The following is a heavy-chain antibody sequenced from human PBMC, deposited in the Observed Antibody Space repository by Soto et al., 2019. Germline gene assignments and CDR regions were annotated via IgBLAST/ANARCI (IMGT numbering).Heavy chain of an antibody. CDR2: INHRGST. J-gene: IGHJ4*02. Sequence: ASETLSLTCAVYGGSFSGYYWSWIRQPPGKGLEWIGEINHRGSTNYNPSLKSRVTISVEKSKNQFSLKLSSVTAADTAMYYCAREVSLSIDYWGQGTLVTVSS. V-gene: IGHV4-34*01. CDR3: AREVSLSIDY. CDR1: GGSFSGYY.